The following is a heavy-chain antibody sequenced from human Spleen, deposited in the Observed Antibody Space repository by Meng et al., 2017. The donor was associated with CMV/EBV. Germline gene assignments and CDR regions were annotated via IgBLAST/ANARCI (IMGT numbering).Heavy chain of an antibody. CDR1: GYTFTGYY. CDR3: ARGSPWWEVDPRDAFDM. V-gene: IGHV1-2*02. CDR2: INPNGGGT. D-gene: IGHD1-26*01. Sequence: ASVKVSCKASGYTFTGYYIHWVRQAPGQGLEWMGWINPNGGGTRYAQNFQGRVTMTRDTSINTAYIELRSLRSDDTALYSCARGSPWWEVDPRDAFDMWGQGTMVTVSS. J-gene: IGHJ3*02.